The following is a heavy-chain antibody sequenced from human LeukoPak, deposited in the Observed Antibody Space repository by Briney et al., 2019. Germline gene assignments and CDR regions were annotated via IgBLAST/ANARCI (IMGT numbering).Heavy chain of an antibody. CDR1: GYTFTGYY. J-gene: IGHJ5*02. V-gene: IGHV1-2*02. CDR3: ARASFWESPINWFAP. D-gene: IGHD3-16*01. CDR2: INPNSGGT. Sequence: ASVKVSCKASGYTFTGYYMHWVRQAPGQGLEWMGWINPNSGGTNYGRVTMTRDRSISTAYMELSRLTSDDTAVYYCARASFWESPINWFAPWGQGTLVTVSS.